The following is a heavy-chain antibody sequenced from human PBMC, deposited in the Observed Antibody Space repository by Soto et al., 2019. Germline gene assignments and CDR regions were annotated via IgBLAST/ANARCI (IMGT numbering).Heavy chain of an antibody. V-gene: IGHV3-73*01. CDR3: TRLEDFWSGYYPGFDY. Sequence: GGSLRLSCAASGFTFSGSAMHWVRQASGKGLEWVGRIRSKANSYATAYAASVKGRFTISRDDSKNTAYLQMNSLKTEDTAVYYCTRLEDFWSGYYPGFDYWGQGTLVTVSS. CDR1: GFTFSGSA. J-gene: IGHJ4*02. D-gene: IGHD3-3*01. CDR2: IRSKANSYAT.